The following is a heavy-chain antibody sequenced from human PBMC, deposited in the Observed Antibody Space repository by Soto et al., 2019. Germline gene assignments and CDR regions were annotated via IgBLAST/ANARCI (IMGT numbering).Heavy chain of an antibody. CDR3: AKASKGYTGYDLDY. CDR2: VSGSGATT. D-gene: IGHD5-12*01. V-gene: IGHV3-23*01. CDR1: GFSFGGYG. Sequence: EVQLLESGGGLVQPGGSLRLSCAASGFSFGGYGMSWVRQAPGQGLEWVSAVSGSGATTYYSDSVRGRFTISRDNSKNTLYLQMNSLRAEDPAVYFCAKASKGYTGYDLDYWGQGTLVGVSP. J-gene: IGHJ4*02.